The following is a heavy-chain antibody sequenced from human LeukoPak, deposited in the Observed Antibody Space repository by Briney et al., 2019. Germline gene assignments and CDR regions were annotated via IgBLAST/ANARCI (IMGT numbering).Heavy chain of an antibody. J-gene: IGHJ6*02. CDR3: AKDTATGYSYGMDV. V-gene: IGHV3-21*01. Sequence: PGGSLRLSCAASGFTFSSYSMNWVRQAPGKGLEWVSSISSSSSYIYYADSVKGRFTISRDNAKNSLYLQMNSLRAEDTAVYYCAKDTATGYSYGMDVWGQGTTVTVSS. D-gene: IGHD5-18*01. CDR1: GFTFSSYS. CDR2: ISSSSSYI.